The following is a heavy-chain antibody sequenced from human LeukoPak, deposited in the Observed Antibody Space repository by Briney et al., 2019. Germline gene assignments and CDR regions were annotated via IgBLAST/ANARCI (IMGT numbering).Heavy chain of an antibody. Sequence: GGSLRLSCAASGFTFSSYEMNWVRQAPGKGLEWVSGISWNSGSIGYADSVEGRFTISRDNAKNSLYLQMNSLRAEDMALYYCAKGSGYSSGWYDYWGQGTLVTVSS. J-gene: IGHJ4*02. CDR1: GFTFSSYE. D-gene: IGHD6-19*01. CDR2: ISWNSGSI. CDR3: AKGSGYSSGWYDY. V-gene: IGHV3-9*03.